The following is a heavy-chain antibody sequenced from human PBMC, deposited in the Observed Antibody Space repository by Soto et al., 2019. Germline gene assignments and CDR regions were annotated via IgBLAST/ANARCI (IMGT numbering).Heavy chain of an antibody. Sequence: GASVTVSCKASGYTFTSYGISWVRQAPGQGLEWMGWISAYNGNTNYAQKLQGRVTMTTDTSTSTAYMELRSLRSDDTAVYYCARDRSSGWDNWFDPWGQGTPVTVSS. J-gene: IGHJ5*02. CDR1: GYTFTSYG. D-gene: IGHD6-19*01. CDR2: ISAYNGNT. V-gene: IGHV1-18*01. CDR3: ARDRSSGWDNWFDP.